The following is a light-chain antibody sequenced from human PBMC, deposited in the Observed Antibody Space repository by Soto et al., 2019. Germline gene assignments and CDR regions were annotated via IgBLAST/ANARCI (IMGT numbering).Light chain of an antibody. J-gene: IGLJ2*01. Sequence: QSALTQPASVSGSPGQSITISCTGTSSDVGSYNLVSWYQQHPGEAPKLMILEGSKRPSGVSNRFSGSKSGNTASLTISGLQAEDEAYYYCSSFTNSGTVVFGGGTQLTVL. CDR1: SSDVGSYNL. V-gene: IGLV2-14*02. CDR2: EGS. CDR3: SSFTNSGTVV.